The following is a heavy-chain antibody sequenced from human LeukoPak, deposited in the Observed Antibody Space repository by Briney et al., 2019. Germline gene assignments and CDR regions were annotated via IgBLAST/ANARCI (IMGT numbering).Heavy chain of an antibody. J-gene: IGHJ4*02. CDR2: ISSSSSYT. CDR3: ARNVDTANGY. CDR1: GFTFSDYY. D-gene: IGHD5-18*01. V-gene: IGHV3-11*06. Sequence: GGSLRLSCAASGFTFSDYYMSWIRQAPGKGLEWVSYISSSSSYTNNADSVKGRFTISRDNAKNSLYLQMNSLRAEDTAVYYCARNVDTANGYWGQGTLVTVSS.